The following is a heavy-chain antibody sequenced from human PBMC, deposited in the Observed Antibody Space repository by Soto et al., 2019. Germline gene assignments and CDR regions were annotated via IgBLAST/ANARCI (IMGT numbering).Heavy chain of an antibody. Sequence: ASVKVSCKASGYTFTSYGISWVRQAPGQGLEWMGWISAYNGNTNYAQKLQGRVTMTTDTSTSTAYMELRSLRSDDTAVYYCARGAEYSSPEYYYYGMDVWGQGTTVTVSS. CDR1: GYTFTSYG. J-gene: IGHJ6*02. CDR2: ISAYNGNT. D-gene: IGHD6-6*01. CDR3: ARGAEYSSPEYYYYGMDV. V-gene: IGHV1-18*01.